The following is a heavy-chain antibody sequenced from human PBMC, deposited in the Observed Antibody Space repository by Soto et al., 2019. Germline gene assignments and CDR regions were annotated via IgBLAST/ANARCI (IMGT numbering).Heavy chain of an antibody. V-gene: IGHV4-59*08. CDR2: IYYSGST. CDR3: ARHRSHYCYGMDV. CDR1: GGSISSYY. J-gene: IGHJ6*02. D-gene: IGHD1-26*01. Sequence: SETLSLTCTVSGGSISSYYWSWIRQPPGKGLEWIGYIYYSGSTNYNPSLKSRVTISVDTSKNQFSLKLSSVTAADTAVYYCARHRSHYCYGMDVWGQGTTVTVSS.